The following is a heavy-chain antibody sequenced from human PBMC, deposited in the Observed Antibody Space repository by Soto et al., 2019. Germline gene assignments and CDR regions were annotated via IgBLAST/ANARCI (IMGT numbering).Heavy chain of an antibody. CDR1: GFSFSSNA. Sequence: EVQLLESGGGLVQPGGSLRLSCAASGFSFSSNAMSWVRQAPGKGLEWVSGISGSGGATYYADSVKGRFTISRDNSKNMLYLQLNSLRAEDTAVYYCAKRRYLDWSQFDYWGQGTLVTGSS. CDR2: ISGSGGAT. D-gene: IGHD3-9*01. CDR3: AKRRYLDWSQFDY. V-gene: IGHV3-23*01. J-gene: IGHJ4*02.